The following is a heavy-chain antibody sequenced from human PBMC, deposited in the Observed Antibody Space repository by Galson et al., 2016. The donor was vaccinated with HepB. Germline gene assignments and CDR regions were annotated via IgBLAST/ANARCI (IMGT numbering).Heavy chain of an antibody. V-gene: IGHV3-21*01. Sequence: SLRLSCAASGFTFSTYNMNWVRQAPGKGLEWVSSISYNIYYAYSVRGRFTISRDNAKNSLFLQMNSLRVEDTAVYYCARDNCINAICYTGWFDSWGQGTLVTVSA. CDR2: ISYNI. CDR3: ARDNCINAICYTGWFDS. CDR1: GFTFSTYN. D-gene: IGHD2-8*01. J-gene: IGHJ5*01.